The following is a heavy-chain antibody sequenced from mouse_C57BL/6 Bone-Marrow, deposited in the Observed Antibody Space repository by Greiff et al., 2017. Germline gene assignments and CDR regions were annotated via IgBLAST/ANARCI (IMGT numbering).Heavy chain of an antibody. D-gene: IGHD1-1*01. Sequence: EVKLMESGGGLVQPGGSMKLSCVASGFTFSNYWMNWVRQSPEKGLEWVAQIRLKSDNYATHYAESVKGRFTISRDDSKSSVYLQMNNLRAEDTGIYYCTAVGALYYAMDYWGQGTSVTVSS. CDR2: IRLKSDNYAT. CDR3: TAVGALYYAMDY. J-gene: IGHJ4*01. CDR1: GFTFSNYW. V-gene: IGHV6-3*01.